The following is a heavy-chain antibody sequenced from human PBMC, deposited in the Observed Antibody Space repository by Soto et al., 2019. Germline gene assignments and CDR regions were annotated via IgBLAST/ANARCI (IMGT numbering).Heavy chain of an antibody. Sequence: GASVKVSCKASGYTFTSYYINWVRQATGQGLEWMGWMNPNSGNTGYAQKFQGRVTMTRNTSISTAYMELSSLRSEDTAVYYCARGWYFPKAFDYWGQGTLVTVSS. V-gene: IGHV1-8*01. J-gene: IGHJ4*02. CDR3: ARGWYFPKAFDY. CDR1: GYTFTSYY. D-gene: IGHD6-13*01. CDR2: MNPNSGNT.